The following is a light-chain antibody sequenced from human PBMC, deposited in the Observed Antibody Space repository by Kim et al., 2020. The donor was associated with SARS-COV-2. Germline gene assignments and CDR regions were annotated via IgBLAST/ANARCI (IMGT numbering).Light chain of an antibody. Sequence: SASVGDSVTITCRASQAISSYLNWYQQKPGKAPKLLIYATSTLQSGVPSRFSGSGSGTDFTLTIDSLQPEDFAAYFCQQSYSTPLTFGGGTKVEI. CDR2: ATS. CDR3: QQSYSTPLT. J-gene: IGKJ4*01. CDR1: QAISSY. V-gene: IGKV1-39*01.